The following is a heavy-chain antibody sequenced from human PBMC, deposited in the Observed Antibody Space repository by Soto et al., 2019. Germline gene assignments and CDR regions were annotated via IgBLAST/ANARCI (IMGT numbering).Heavy chain of an antibody. CDR3: ARRFSSSWRFDYYSYMDL. J-gene: IGHJ6*03. Sequence: KGHEWMGWMNPNSGNTGYAQKFQGRVTMTRNTSISTAYMELSSLRSEDTAVYYCARRFSSSWRFDYYSYMDLWGKGTTVTIS. V-gene: IGHV1-8*01. CDR2: MNPNSGNT. D-gene: IGHD6-13*01.